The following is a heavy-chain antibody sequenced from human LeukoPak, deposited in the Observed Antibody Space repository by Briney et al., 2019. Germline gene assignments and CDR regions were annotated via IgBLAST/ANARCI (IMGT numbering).Heavy chain of an antibody. J-gene: IGHJ4*02. D-gene: IGHD6-19*01. CDR2: ISSNGGST. CDR1: GFIFSNYA. V-gene: IGHV3-64*01. CDR3: ARGSAVAAGPFEY. Sequence: GGSLRLSCAASGFIFSNYAMHWVRQAPGKGMEYVSGISSNGGSTYYANSVKGRFTISRDNSKKTVYLQMGSLRAEDKAVYYCARGSAVAAGPFEYWGQGTLVTVSS.